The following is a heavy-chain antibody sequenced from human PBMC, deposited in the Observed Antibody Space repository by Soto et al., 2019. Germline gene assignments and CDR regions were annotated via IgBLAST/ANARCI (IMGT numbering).Heavy chain of an antibody. D-gene: IGHD3-22*01. Sequence: GGSLRLSCASSGFTFRNYWMSCVRQTPGKGLEWVATMNQDGREKYYVDSVKGRFIVARDNGKNSLYLQMNSLRAEDTAVYYCASRDHRIIYYYDRRPEYGMDVWAQGTTVTVSS. CDR3: ASRDHRIIYYYDRRPEYGMDV. V-gene: IGHV3-7*03. CDR1: GFTFRNYW. J-gene: IGHJ6*02. CDR2: MNQDGREK.